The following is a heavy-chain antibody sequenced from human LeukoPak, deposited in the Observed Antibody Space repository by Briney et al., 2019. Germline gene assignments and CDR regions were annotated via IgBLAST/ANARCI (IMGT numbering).Heavy chain of an antibody. CDR3: AKCDYYDSSGYYNKVLDAFDI. V-gene: IGHV3-23*01. Sequence: GGSLRLSCGASGCTFRSYAMSWVRQAPGKGLEWVSAISGSGGSTYYADSVKGRFTISRDNSKNTLYLQMNSLRAEDTAVYYCAKCDYYDSSGYYNKVLDAFDIWGQGTMVTVSS. CDR2: ISGSGGST. CDR1: GCTFRSYA. D-gene: IGHD3-22*01. J-gene: IGHJ3*02.